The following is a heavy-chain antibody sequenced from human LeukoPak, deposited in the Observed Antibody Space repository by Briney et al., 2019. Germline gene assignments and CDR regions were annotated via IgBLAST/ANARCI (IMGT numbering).Heavy chain of an antibody. CDR1: GGSFSGYY. J-gene: IGHJ6*02. Sequence: SETLSLTCAVYGGSFSGYYWSWIRQPPGKGLEWIGEINHSGSTNYNPSLKSRVTISVDTSKNQFSLKLSSVTAADTAVYYCARDRGYSSSSQEYYYYGMDVWGQGTTVTVPS. V-gene: IGHV4-34*01. CDR2: INHSGST. D-gene: IGHD6-6*01. CDR3: ARDRGYSSSSQEYYYYGMDV.